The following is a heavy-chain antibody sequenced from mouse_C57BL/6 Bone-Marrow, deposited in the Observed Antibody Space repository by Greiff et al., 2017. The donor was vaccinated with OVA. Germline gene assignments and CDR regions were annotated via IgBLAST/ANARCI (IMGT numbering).Heavy chain of an antibody. J-gene: IGHJ2*01. V-gene: IGHV5-4*01. Sequence: EVKLVESGGGLVKPGGSLKLSCAASGFTFSSYAMSWVRQTPEKRLEWVATISDGGSYTYYPDNVKGRFTISRDNAKNNLYLQMSHLKSEDTAMYYCAREGIYYYGSRGDYFDYWGQGTTLTVSS. CDR1: GFTFSSYA. D-gene: IGHD1-1*01. CDR2: ISDGGSYT. CDR3: AREGIYYYGSRGDYFDY.